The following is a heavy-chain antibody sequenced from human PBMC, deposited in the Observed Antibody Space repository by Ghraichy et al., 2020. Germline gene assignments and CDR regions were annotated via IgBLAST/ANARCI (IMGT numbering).Heavy chain of an antibody. J-gene: IGHJ6*03. CDR3: ARGSIGAAGYYYYYMDV. Sequence: TLSLTCTVSGGSISSGSYYWSWIRQPAGKGLEWIGRIYTSGSTNYNPSLKSRVTISVDTSKNQFSLKLSSVTAADTAVYYCARGSIGAAGYYYYYMDVWGKGTTVTVSS. V-gene: IGHV4-61*02. CDR1: GGSISSGSYY. D-gene: IGHD6-13*01. CDR2: IYTSGST.